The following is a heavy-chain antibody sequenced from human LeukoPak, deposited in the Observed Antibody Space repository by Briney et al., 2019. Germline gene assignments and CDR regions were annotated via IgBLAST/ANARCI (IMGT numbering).Heavy chain of an antibody. CDR3: ARGQLGDYYFDY. Sequence: SETLSLTCAVYGGSFSGYYWTWIRQAPGQKLEWVAEIHYSGATSYNPSLRSRVSIFGDASKNQVSLKLTSVTAADTAVYYCARGQLGDYYFDYWGQGTLVIVSS. CDR2: IHYSGAT. CDR1: GGSFSGYY. V-gene: IGHV4-34*01. D-gene: IGHD1-1*01. J-gene: IGHJ4*02.